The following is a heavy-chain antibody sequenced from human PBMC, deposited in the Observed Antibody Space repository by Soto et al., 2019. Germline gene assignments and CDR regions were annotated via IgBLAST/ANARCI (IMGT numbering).Heavy chain of an antibody. CDR3: ARHASYCSSTSCYATDYYYYYYM. D-gene: IGHD2-2*01. CDR2: IYYSGST. J-gene: IGHJ6*03. Sequence: SLTCTVSGGSISSYYWSWIRQPPGKGLEWIGYIYYSGSTNYNPSLKSRVTISVDTSKNQFSLKLSSVTAADTAVYYCARHASYCSSTSCYATDYYYYYYM. CDR1: GGSISSYY. V-gene: IGHV4-59*08.